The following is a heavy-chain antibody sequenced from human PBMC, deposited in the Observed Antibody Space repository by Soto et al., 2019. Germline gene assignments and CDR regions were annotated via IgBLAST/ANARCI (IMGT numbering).Heavy chain of an antibody. V-gene: IGHV4-31*03. Sequence: SLTCTVSGGSISSGGYYWSWIRQHPGKGLEWIGYIYYSGSTYYNPSLKSRVTISVDTSKNQFSLKLSSVTAADTAVYYCARDKEDKTIFGVSRLNWFDPWGQGTLVTVSS. CDR2: IYYSGST. D-gene: IGHD3-3*01. CDR1: GGSISSGGYY. J-gene: IGHJ5*02. CDR3: ARDKEDKTIFGVSRLNWFDP.